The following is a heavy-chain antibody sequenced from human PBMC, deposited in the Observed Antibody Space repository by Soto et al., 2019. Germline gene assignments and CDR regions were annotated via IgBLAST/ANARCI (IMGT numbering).Heavy chain of an antibody. V-gene: IGHV1-69*19. D-gene: IGHD1-1*01. J-gene: IGHJ4*02. CDR1: GGTFNTYA. Sequence: QVQLVQSGAEMKKPGSSVKVSCQSSGGTFNTYAMNCVRQAPGQGPEWMGDISPMFVAANYAPMVQGRVTITADESTGTSYMQVISVTSEDTALYFCSREVQVHTPDFVYWGQGTLVTGSS. CDR2: ISPMFVAA. CDR3: SREVQVHTPDFVY.